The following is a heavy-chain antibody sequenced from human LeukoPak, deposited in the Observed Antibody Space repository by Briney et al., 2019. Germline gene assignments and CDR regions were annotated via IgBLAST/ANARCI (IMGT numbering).Heavy chain of an antibody. D-gene: IGHD3-16*01. J-gene: IGHJ6*02. CDR3: ALDPNYVVLYYYYGMDV. Sequence: GESLKISCKGSGYTFTGYYMHWVRQAPGQGLEWMGWINPNSGGTNYAQKFQGRVTMTRDTSISTAYMELSRLRSDDTAVYYCALDPNYVVLYYYYGMDVWGQGTTVTVSS. V-gene: IGHV1-2*02. CDR2: INPNSGGT. CDR1: GYTFTGYY.